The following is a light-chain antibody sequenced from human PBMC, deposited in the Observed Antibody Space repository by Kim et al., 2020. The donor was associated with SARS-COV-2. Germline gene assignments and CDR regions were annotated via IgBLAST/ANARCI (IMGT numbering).Light chain of an antibody. CDR3: NSYTSSSTRV. V-gene: IGLV2-14*03. CDR2: DVS. Sequence: GHSITISCTGTSSDVGGYNYVSWYQQHPGKAPKLMIYDVSNRPSGVSTRFSGSKSGNTASLTISGLQAEDEADYYCNSYTSSSTRVFGGGTKVTVL. CDR1: SSDVGGYNY. J-gene: IGLJ3*02.